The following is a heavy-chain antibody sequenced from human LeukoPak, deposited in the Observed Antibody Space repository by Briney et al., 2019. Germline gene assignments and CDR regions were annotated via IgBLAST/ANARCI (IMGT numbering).Heavy chain of an antibody. CDR1: GLTFSSYE. Sequence: GGSLRLSCAASGLTFSSYEMNWVRQAPGKGLEWVSYISSSGSTIYYADSVKGRFTISRDNAKNSLYLQMNSLRAEDTAVYYCARDGVAGGFDYWGQGILVTVSS. J-gene: IGHJ4*02. V-gene: IGHV3-48*03. CDR3: ARDGVAGGFDY. CDR2: ISSSGSTI. D-gene: IGHD6-19*01.